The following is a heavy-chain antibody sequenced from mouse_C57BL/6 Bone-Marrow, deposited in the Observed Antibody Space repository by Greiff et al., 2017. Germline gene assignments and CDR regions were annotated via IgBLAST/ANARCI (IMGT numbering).Heavy chain of an antibody. Sequence: VQLQQSGAELVRPGASVKLSCTASGFNIKDDYMHWVKQRPEQGLEWIGWIDPENGDTEYASKFQGKATITADTSSNTAYLQLSSLTSEDAAVYDCTTCVRTIVAWFAYWGQGTLVTVSA. CDR3: TTCVRTIVAWFAY. V-gene: IGHV14-4*01. D-gene: IGHD2-12*01. CDR2: IDPENGDT. CDR1: GFNIKDDY. J-gene: IGHJ3*01.